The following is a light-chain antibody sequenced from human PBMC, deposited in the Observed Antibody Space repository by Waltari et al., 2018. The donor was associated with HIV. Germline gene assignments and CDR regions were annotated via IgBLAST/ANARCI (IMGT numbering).Light chain of an antibody. V-gene: IGLV2-8*01. Sequence: QSALTQPPSASGSPGQSVTISCTGTSSDVGDYNYVSWYQQYPGKVPKLIIYEVNQRPSGVPDRFSGSKSGHTASLTVSGLQAEDEADYYCTSYAGSNVLFGGGTKLTVL. CDR2: EVN. J-gene: IGLJ2*01. CDR3: TSYAGSNVL. CDR1: SSDVGDYNY.